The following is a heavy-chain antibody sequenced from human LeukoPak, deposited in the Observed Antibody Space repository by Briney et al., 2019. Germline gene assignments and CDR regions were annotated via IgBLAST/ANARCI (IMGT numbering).Heavy chain of an antibody. V-gene: IGHV3-23*01. CDR2: IFPSGGEI. D-gene: IGHD2-8*02. CDR3: ATYRQVLLPFES. Sequence: PGGSLRLSCEASGFTFSTFAMIWVRQPPGKGLEWVSSIFPSGGEIHYADSVRGRFTISRANSKSTLSLQMNSLRAEDTAIYYCATYRQVLLPFESWGQGTLVTVSS. CDR1: GFTFSTFA. J-gene: IGHJ4*02.